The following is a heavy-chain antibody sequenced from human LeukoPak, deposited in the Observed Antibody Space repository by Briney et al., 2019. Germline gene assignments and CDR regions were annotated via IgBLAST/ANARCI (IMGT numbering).Heavy chain of an antibody. D-gene: IGHD6-19*01. J-gene: IGHJ4*02. CDR3: ATSQNDTRYSSGWSYYFDY. CDR1: GGALRSYA. CDR2: IVPIFGTA. Sequence: SVPASSTASGGALRSYAISWGRQAPGPGHEWMGGIVPIFGTATYAQKFQGRVTITADESTTTAYMELSSLRSEDTAVYYCATSQNDTRYSSGWSYYFDYWGQGTLVTVSS. V-gene: IGHV1-69*13.